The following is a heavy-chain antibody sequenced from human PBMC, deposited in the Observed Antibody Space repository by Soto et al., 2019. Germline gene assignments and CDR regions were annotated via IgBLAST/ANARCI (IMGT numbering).Heavy chain of an antibody. V-gene: IGHV4-34*01. Sequence: SDTLSLTCAVYGGSFSGYYWSWIRQPPGKGLEWIGEINHSGSTNYNPSLKSRVTISVDTSKNQFSLKLSSVTAADTAVYYCARGIYSSSSRGNDYWGQGTLVTASS. CDR3: ARGIYSSSSRGNDY. CDR1: GGSFSGYY. J-gene: IGHJ4*02. D-gene: IGHD6-6*01. CDR2: INHSGST.